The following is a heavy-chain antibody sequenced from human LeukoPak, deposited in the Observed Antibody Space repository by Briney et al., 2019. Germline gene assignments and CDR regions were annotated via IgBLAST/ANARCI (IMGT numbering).Heavy chain of an antibody. Sequence: GGSLRLSCAASGFTFNSYGMHWVRQAPGKELEWVAFIRYDGSDTYYADSVKGRFTISRNNSKNTLYLQMNSLRAEDTAVYYCAKRGTYCSGGSCYSGSMDVWGKGTTVTISS. V-gene: IGHV3-30*02. D-gene: IGHD2-15*01. CDR1: GFTFNSYG. J-gene: IGHJ6*03. CDR2: IRYDGSDT. CDR3: AKRGTYCSGGSCYSGSMDV.